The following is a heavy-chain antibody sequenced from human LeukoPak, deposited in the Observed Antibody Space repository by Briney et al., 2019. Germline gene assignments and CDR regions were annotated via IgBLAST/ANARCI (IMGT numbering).Heavy chain of an antibody. CDR3: AREDKLLLWFGGQFDY. J-gene: IGHJ4*02. Sequence: SETLSLTCAVYGGSFSGYYWSWIRRPPGKGLEWIGEINHSGSTNYNPSLKSRVTISVDTSKNQFSLKLSSVTAADTAVYYCAREDKLLLWFGGQFDYWGREPWSPSPQ. CDR1: GGSFSGYY. V-gene: IGHV4-34*01. D-gene: IGHD3-10*01. CDR2: INHSGST.